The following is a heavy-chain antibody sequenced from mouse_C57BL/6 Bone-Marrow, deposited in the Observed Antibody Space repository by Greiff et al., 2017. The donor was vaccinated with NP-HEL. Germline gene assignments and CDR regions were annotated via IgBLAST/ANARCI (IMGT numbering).Heavy chain of an antibody. J-gene: IGHJ2*01. CDR2: IIPGSGST. V-gene: IGHV1-9*01. CDR3: ARDGSYVRSYFDY. CDR1: GYTFTGYW. D-gene: IGHD2-3*01. Sequence: QVQLQQSGAELMKPGASVKLSCKASGYTFTGYWMEWVKQRPGHGLEWIGKIIPGSGSTNYNEKFKGKATLTADTSSNTAYMQLSSLTTEDSAIYYCARDGSYVRSYFDYWGQGTTLTVSS.